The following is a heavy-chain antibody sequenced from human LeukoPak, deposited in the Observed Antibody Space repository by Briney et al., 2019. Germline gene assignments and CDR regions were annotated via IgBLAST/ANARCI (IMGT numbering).Heavy chain of an antibody. CDR2: INHSGST. CDR1: GGSFSGYH. V-gene: IGHV4-34*01. CDR3: ARGAHYYMDV. Sequence: SETLSLTCAVYGGSFSGYHWSWIRQPPGKGLEWIGEINHSGSTNYNPSLKSRVTISVDTSKNQFSLKLSSVTAADTAVYYCARGAHYYMDVWGKGTTVTVSS. J-gene: IGHJ6*03.